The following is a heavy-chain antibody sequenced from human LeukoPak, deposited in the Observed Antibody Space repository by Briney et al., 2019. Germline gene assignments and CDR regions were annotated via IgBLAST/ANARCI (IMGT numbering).Heavy chain of an antibody. V-gene: IGHV4-61*02. CDR1: GGSISSGSYY. Sequence: SETLSLTCTVSGGSISSGSYYWSWIRQPAGKGLEWIGRIYTSGSTNYNPSLKSRVTISVDTSKNQFSLKLSSVTAADTAVYYCASIGYCGSTSCYAIDYWGQGTLVTVSS. D-gene: IGHD2-2*01. CDR3: ASIGYCGSTSCYAIDY. CDR2: IYTSGST. J-gene: IGHJ4*02.